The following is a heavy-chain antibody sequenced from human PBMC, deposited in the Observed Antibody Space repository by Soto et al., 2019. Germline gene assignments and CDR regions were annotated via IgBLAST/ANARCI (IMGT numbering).Heavy chain of an antibody. CDR1: GGSFSGFY. CDR3: ARMTGPWYFDL. Sequence: SETLSLTCAVHGGSFSGFYWTWIRQPPGKGLEWIGEINHSGSSNYNPPLKSRVTMSLDTSRNQFSLSLNSVTAADTAVYYCARMTGPWYFDLWGRGTLVTVSS. V-gene: IGHV4-34*01. J-gene: IGHJ2*01. CDR2: INHSGSS.